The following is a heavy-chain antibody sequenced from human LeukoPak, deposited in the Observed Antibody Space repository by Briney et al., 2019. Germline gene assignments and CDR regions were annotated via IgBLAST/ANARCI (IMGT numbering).Heavy chain of an antibody. J-gene: IGHJ5*02. CDR2: IYYSGST. Sequence: PSETLSLTCTVSGGSISSSSYYWGWIRQHPGKGLEWIGYIYYSGSTYYNPSLKSRVTISVDTSKNQFSLKLSSVTAADTAVYYCASWMAGSGSYGLRFDPWGQGTLVTVSS. CDR1: GGSISSSSYY. CDR3: ASWMAGSGSYGLRFDP. V-gene: IGHV4-31*03. D-gene: IGHD3-10*01.